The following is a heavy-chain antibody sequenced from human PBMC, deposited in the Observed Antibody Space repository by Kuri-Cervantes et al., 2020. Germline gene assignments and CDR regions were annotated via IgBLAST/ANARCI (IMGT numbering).Heavy chain of an antibody. CDR1: GFTFSSYA. Sequence: GESLKISCAASGFTFSSYAMTWVRQAPGKGLEWVSVISGSGGSIYYADSVKGRFTISRDRNTLFLQMNSLRAEDTAVYYCAKGVKIQFVEWLSPFDYWGQGNRVTVSS. CDR2: ISGSGGSI. J-gene: IGHJ4*02. CDR3: AKGVKIQFVEWLSPFDY. D-gene: IGHD3-3*01. V-gene: IGHV3-23*01.